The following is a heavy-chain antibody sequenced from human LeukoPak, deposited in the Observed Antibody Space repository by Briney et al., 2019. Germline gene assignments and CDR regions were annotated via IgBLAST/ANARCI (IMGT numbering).Heavy chain of an antibody. CDR1: GFTFDDYA. D-gene: IGHD5-12*01. Sequence: GGSLRLSCAASGFTFDDYAMHWVRQAPGKGLEWVSGISWNSGSIGYADSVKGRFTISRDNAKNSLYLQMNSLRAEDMALYYCARGRGYSGYDPFDYWGQGTLVTVSS. V-gene: IGHV3-9*03. CDR3: ARGRGYSGYDPFDY. CDR2: ISWNSGSI. J-gene: IGHJ4*02.